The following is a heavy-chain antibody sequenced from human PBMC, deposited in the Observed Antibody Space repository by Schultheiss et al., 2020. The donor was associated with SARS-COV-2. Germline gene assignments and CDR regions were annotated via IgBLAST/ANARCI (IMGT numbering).Heavy chain of an antibody. CDR1: GGSISSSNW. Sequence: SETLSLTCAVSGGSISSSNWWSWVRQPPGKGLEWIGEINHSGSTNYNPSLKSRVTISVDTSKNQFSLKLSSVTAADTAVYYCASGRIAAASTTFDYWGQGTLVTVSS. D-gene: IGHD6-13*01. CDR3: ASGRIAAASTTFDY. J-gene: IGHJ4*02. V-gene: IGHV4-4*02. CDR2: INHSGST.